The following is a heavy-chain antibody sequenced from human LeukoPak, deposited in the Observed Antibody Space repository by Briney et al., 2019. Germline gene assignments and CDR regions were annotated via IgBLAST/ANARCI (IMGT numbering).Heavy chain of an antibody. CDR1: GFTFSNYA. CDR2: ISSSGGST. Sequence: YPGGSLRLSCAASGFTFSNYAMSWVRRAPGRGLEWLSAISSSGGSTYYADSVKGRFTISSDNSKNTLHLQMNSLRTEDTAVYHCARQLGYCSDGSCYFDYWGQGTLVTVSS. J-gene: IGHJ4*02. CDR3: ARQLGYCSDGSCYFDY. D-gene: IGHD2-15*01. V-gene: IGHV3-23*01.